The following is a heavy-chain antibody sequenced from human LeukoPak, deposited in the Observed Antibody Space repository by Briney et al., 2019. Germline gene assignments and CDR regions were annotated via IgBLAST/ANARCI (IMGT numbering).Heavy chain of an antibody. V-gene: IGHV4-61*02. CDR3: VRDQGFWSGYYSGYFDY. CDR1: GGSISSGSYY. D-gene: IGHD3-3*01. Sequence: PSQTLSLTCTVSGGSISSGSYYWSWIRQPAGTGLEWIGRIYTRGSADFNPSLKSRVTISLDTSKNQFSLKLNSVTAADTAVYYCVRDQGFWSGYYSGYFDYWGQGTLVTVSS. J-gene: IGHJ4*02. CDR2: IYTRGSA.